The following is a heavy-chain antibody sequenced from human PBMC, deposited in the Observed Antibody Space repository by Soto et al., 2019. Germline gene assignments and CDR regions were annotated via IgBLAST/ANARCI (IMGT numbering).Heavy chain of an antibody. D-gene: IGHD4-17*01. CDR1: GGSISSGGYY. J-gene: IGHJ4*02. CDR3: ARSPVATVTAFDY. V-gene: IGHV4-31*03. Sequence: QVQLQESGPGLVKPSQTLSLTCTVSGGSISSGGYYWSWIRQHPGKGLEWFGYIYYSGSTYYNPSLKSRVTVSVDTSKNLISLKLSALTAAATAVYYCARSPVATVTAFDYWGQGTLFTVSS. CDR2: IYYSGST.